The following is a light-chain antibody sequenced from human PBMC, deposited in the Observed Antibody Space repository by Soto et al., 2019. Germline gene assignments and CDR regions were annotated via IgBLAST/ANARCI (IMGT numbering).Light chain of an antibody. CDR3: QAYDYTLTASV. CDR1: TSNLGAGYD. V-gene: IGLV1-40*01. CDR2: GNR. Sequence: QAVLTQPPSVSGAPGQRVTLSCTGNTSNLGAGYDVHWYQQLPGAAPKLVIFGNRNRPSGVPERFSGSKSGTSASLAITGLQAEDEADYYCQAYDYTLTASVFGGGTKVTVL. J-gene: IGLJ3*02.